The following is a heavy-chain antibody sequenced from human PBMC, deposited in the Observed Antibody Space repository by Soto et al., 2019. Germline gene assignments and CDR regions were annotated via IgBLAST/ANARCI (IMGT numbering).Heavy chain of an antibody. Sequence: SVKVSCKASGGTFSSYAISWVRQAPGQGLEWMGGIIPIFGTANYAQKFQGRVTITADESTSTAYMELSSLRSEDTAVYYCARALTTVTKPYYFDYWGQGTLVTVSS. CDR1: GGTFSSYA. V-gene: IGHV1-69*13. CDR2: IIPIFGTA. D-gene: IGHD4-17*01. CDR3: ARALTTVTKPYYFDY. J-gene: IGHJ4*02.